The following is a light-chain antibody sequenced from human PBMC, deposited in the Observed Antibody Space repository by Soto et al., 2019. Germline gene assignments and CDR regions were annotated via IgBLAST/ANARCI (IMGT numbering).Light chain of an antibody. CDR2: KIS. J-gene: IGKJ2*01. CDR1: QSLVHGDGNTY. V-gene: IGKV2-24*01. CDR3: TQATQFPGT. Sequence: DIVMTQSPLSSSVTLGQPASISCKSSQSLVHGDGNTYLSWLHQRPGQPPRLLIYKISERSSGVPDRFSGSGAGTDFTLKISRVEAEDVGVYYFTQATQFPGTFGQGTQLEI.